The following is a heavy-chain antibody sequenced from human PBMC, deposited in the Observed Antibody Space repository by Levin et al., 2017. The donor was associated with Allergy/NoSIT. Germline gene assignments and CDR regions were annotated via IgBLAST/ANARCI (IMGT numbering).Heavy chain of an antibody. Sequence: ASVKVSCAASGFTFSSYAMSWVRQAPGKGLEWVSAISGSGVSTYYADSVKGRLTISRDNSKNTLFLQMNSLRAEDTALYYCAARGRYFDYWGQGTLVTVSS. CDR1: GFTFSSYA. CDR2: ISGSGVST. D-gene: IGHD1-26*01. CDR3: AARGRYFDY. V-gene: IGHV3-23*01. J-gene: IGHJ4*02.